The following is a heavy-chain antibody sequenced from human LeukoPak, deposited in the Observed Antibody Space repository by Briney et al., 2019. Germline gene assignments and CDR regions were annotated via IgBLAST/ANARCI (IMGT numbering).Heavy chain of an antibody. D-gene: IGHD3-10*01. CDR2: IFYSGSA. J-gene: IGHJ4*02. Sequence: KTSQTLSLTCTVSGGSISSGDYYWNWIRQHPEKSLEWIGYIFYSGSAYYNPSLKSRATISVDTSKNQFSLKLSSVTAADTAVYYCARGSTLIRGFDYWGQGTLVTVSS. CDR1: GGSISSGDYY. CDR3: ARGSTLIRGFDY. V-gene: IGHV4-31*03.